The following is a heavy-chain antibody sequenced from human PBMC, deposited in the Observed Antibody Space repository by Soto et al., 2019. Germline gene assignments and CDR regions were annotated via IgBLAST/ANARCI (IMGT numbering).Heavy chain of an antibody. CDR3: ARPPNPWEPYAFHI. J-gene: IGHJ3*02. V-gene: IGHV1-2*04. Sequence: ASVKVSCKASGYTFTAYYIHWLRQAPGQGLEWMGWVNPHSGATVFAQKFLGSVTLTTDTSINTAYMELTSLTSDDTALYYCARPPNPWEPYAFHIWGHGTLVTISS. CDR2: VNPHSGAT. D-gene: IGHD1-26*01. CDR1: GYTFTAYY.